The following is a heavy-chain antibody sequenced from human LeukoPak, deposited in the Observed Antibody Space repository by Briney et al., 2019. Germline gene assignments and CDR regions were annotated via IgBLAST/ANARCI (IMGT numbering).Heavy chain of an antibody. J-gene: IGHJ6*03. CDR1: GYTFTSYD. V-gene: IGHV1-8*03. Sequence: ASVKVSCKASGYTFTSYDINWVRQATGQGLEWMGWMNPNSGNTGYAQKFQGRVTITRNTSISTAYMELSSLRSEDTAVYYCAGGRRVVVAANQYYYYMDVWGKGTTVTVSS. CDR3: AGGRRVVVAANQYYYYMDV. CDR2: MNPNSGNT. D-gene: IGHD2-15*01.